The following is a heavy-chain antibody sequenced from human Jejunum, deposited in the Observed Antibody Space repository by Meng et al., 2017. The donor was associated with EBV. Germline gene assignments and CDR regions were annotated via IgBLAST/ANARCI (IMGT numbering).Heavy chain of an antibody. CDR1: GYTFTNYG. Sequence: QVQLVQSGAEVKKPGXSVQVSCKASGYTFTNYGISWVRQAPGQGLEWMGSISPYNGNTYDAQKFQGRVTMTTDTSTSTAYMELRSLRSDDTAVYYCAREGSGDGYNFDYWGQGTLVTVSS. CDR2: ISPYNGNT. J-gene: IGHJ4*02. V-gene: IGHV1-18*01. D-gene: IGHD5-24*01. CDR3: AREGSGDGYNFDY.